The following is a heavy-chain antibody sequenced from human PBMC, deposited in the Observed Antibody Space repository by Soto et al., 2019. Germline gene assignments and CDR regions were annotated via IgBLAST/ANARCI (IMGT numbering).Heavy chain of an antibody. CDR2: ISAYNGNT. D-gene: IGHD3-10*01. CDR1: GYTFTSYG. J-gene: IGHJ4*02. Sequence: QVQLVQSGAEVKKPGASVKVSCKASGYTFTSYGISWVRQAPGQGLEWMGWISAYNGNTNYAQKLQGRVTVTTDTSTSTAYMELRSMRSDDTAVYYCARASRYYYGSGSEKDDDYWGQGTLVTVSS. CDR3: ARASRYYYGSGSEKDDDY. V-gene: IGHV1-18*04.